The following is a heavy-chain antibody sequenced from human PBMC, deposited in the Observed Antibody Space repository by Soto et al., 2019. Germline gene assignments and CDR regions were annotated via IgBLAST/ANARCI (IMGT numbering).Heavy chain of an antibody. V-gene: IGHV1-69*06. CDR3: ARDTHSAGGWFDT. J-gene: IGHJ5*02. D-gene: IGHD2-15*01. CDR1: GGTSRSLS. Sequence: QVQLVQSGAEVKKPGSSVKGSCKASGGTSRSLSITWVRQAPGQGLEWMGGITPLFVTPNYPQKFQGRLTITADKSTGTAYLELSSLRSEDTAVYYCARDTHSAGGWFDTWGRGTLVTVSS. CDR2: ITPLFVTP.